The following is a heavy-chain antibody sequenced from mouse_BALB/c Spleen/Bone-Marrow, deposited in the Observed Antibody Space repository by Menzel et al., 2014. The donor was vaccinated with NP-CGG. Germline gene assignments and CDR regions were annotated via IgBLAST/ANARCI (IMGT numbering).Heavy chain of an antibody. D-gene: IGHD2-3*01. CDR1: GFTFSDCY. Sequence: EVMLVESGGGLVQPGGSLKLSCATSGFTFSDCYMYWVRQTPEERLEWVAYISNGGGSTYYPDTVKGRFTISRDNAKNTLYLRMSRLKSEDTAMYYCARPLYDGYYVAYWGQGTLVTVSA. V-gene: IGHV5-12*02. CDR3: ARPLYDGYYVAY. CDR2: ISNGGGST. J-gene: IGHJ3*01.